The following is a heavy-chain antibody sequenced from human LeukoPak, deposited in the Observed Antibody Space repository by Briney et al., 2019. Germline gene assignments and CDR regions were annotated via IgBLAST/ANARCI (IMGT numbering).Heavy chain of an antibody. CDR3: ARAGTGEGALDI. CDR2: IFSSSIYT. V-gene: IGHV3-21*05. CDR1: GFIFSIYG. D-gene: IGHD7-27*01. Sequence: PGGSLRLSCAASGFIFSIYGMAWVRQAPGKGLEWVSYIFSSSIYTNYADSVKGRFTISRDNAENSLFLQMSSLKAEDTAVYYCARAGTGEGALDIWGRGTLVTVSS. J-gene: IGHJ3*02.